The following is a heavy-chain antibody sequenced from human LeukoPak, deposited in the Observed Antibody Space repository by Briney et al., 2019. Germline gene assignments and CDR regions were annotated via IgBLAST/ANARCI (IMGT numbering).Heavy chain of an antibody. V-gene: IGHV4-34*01. J-gene: IGHJ4*02. CDR1: GGSFSGYY. CDR2: INPSGST. D-gene: IGHD5-24*01. Sequence: SETLSLTSAVYGGSFSGYYWTWIRQPPGKGLEWIGEINPSGSTNYNPSPKSRVTISVDTSKNQFSLKLRSVTAADTAVFYCARGQGRDGYNGILEYWGQGALVTVSS. CDR3: ARGQGRDGYNGILEY.